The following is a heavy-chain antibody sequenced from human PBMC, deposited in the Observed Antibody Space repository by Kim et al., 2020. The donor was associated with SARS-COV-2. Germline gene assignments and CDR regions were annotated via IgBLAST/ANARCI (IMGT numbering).Heavy chain of an antibody. V-gene: IGHV3-11*06. CDR3: ARGLPRLKFVH. J-gene: IGHJ5*02. D-gene: IGHD1-1*01. CDR1: GMTVNDDY. Sequence: GGSLRLSCVASGMTVNDDYMSWLRQSPGGGMEWLSYISGNGHYIRYADSVKGRFTISRDNANHSLFFQMNSLTAEDAAVYSCARGLPRLKFVHWGQGTLV. CDR2: ISGNGHY.